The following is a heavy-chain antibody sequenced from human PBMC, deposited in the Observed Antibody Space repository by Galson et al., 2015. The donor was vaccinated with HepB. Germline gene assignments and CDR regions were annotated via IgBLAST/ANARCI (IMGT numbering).Heavy chain of an antibody. CDR1: GFTFSIYG. Sequence: SLRLSCAASGFTFSIYGMHWVRQAPGKGLEWVAFIQNDGSDKNYGDSVKGRFTISRDNSENTLYLQMNSLRAEDTAVYYCAKEAEGRGDYWGQGTLVTVSS. CDR3: AKEAEGRGDY. V-gene: IGHV3-30*02. CDR2: IQNDGSDK. J-gene: IGHJ4*02. D-gene: IGHD2-15*01.